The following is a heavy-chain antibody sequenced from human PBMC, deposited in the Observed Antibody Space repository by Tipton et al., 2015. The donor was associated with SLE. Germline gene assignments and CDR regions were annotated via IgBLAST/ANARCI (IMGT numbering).Heavy chain of an antibody. CDR2: INDSGST. V-gene: IGHV4-38-2*02. J-gene: IGHJ3*02. Sequence: TLSLTCTVSGYSTSSGYFWSWIRQPPGKGLEWIGEINDSGSTNYNPSLKSRVIISVDTSKNQFSLKLSSVTAADTAVYYCAREPSLEGDAFDIWGQGTMVTVSS. CDR1: GYSTSSGYF. D-gene: IGHD5-24*01. CDR3: AREPSLEGDAFDI.